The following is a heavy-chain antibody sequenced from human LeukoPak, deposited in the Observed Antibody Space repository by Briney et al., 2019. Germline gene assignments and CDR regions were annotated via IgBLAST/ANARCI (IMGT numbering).Heavy chain of an antibody. J-gene: IGHJ3*02. CDR1: GGSFSGYY. CDR3: ARVAYSYDSSGYHDAFDI. CDR2: INHSGST. V-gene: IGHV4-34*01. D-gene: IGHD3-22*01. Sequence: SETLSLTCAVYGGSFSGYYWSWIRQPPGKGLEWNGEINHSGSTNYNPSLKSRVTISVDTSKNQFSLKLSSVTAADTAVYYCARVAYSYDSSGYHDAFDIWGQGTMVTVSS.